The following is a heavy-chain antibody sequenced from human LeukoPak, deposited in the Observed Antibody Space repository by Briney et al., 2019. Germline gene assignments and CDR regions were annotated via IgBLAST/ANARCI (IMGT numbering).Heavy chain of an antibody. CDR3: ARYSRSWYVPIFDY. V-gene: IGHV3-23*01. D-gene: IGHD6-13*01. CDR1: GFTFSNHV. J-gene: IGHJ4*02. CDR2: ITDGGDST. Sequence: PGGSLRLSCAASGFTFSNHVMNWVRQAPGKGLEWVSSITDGGDSTYLADSVKGRFTISRDNSNNAVYLQMNRLRAEDTAVYYCARYSRSWYVPIFDYWGQGTLVTVSS.